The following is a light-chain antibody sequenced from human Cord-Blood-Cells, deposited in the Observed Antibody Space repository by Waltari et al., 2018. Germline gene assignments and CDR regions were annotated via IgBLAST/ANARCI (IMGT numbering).Light chain of an antibody. CDR3: QQYYSYPYT. CDR1: QGISSY. Sequence: LRMPQAPSSLSASTGARATITCRASQGISSYLAWYQQKPGKAPKLLIYAASTLQSGVPSRFSGSGSGTDFTLTISCLQSEDFATYYCQQYYSYPYTFGQGTKLDIK. V-gene: IGKV1-8*01. J-gene: IGKJ2*01. CDR2: AAS.